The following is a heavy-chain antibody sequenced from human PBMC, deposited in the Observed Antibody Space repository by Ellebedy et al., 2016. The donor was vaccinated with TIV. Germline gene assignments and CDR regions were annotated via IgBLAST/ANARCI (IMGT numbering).Heavy chain of an antibody. CDR2: ISHDGSNK. CDR3: AKAESTFQNNGMDV. J-gene: IGHJ6*01. Sequence: GESLKISCAASRFTFNTYGMHWVRQAPGKGLDWVAVISHDGSNKYYGDSVKGRLTISRDNSKNTLYLQMDSLRLEDTAVYYCAKAESTFQNNGMDVWGQGTTVTVSS. D-gene: IGHD2-21*01. V-gene: IGHV3-30*18. CDR1: RFTFNTYG.